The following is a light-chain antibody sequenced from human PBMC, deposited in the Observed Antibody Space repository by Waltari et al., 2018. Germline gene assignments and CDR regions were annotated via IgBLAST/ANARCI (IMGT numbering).Light chain of an antibody. Sequence: EIVLTQSPATLSLSPAQRPTLSCWASPSVDYYLAWYQQKPGQAPRLLIYDASNRATGIPDRFSGGGSGTDFTLTISSLEPEDFAVYFCQQRKSWPLTFGGGTKVEIK. J-gene: IGKJ4*01. CDR2: DAS. CDR1: PSVDYY. V-gene: IGKV3-11*01. CDR3: QQRKSWPLT.